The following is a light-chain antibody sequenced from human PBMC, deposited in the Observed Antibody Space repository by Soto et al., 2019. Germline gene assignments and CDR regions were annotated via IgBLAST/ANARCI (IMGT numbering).Light chain of an antibody. CDR3: SSYTCSSSYG. J-gene: IGLJ1*01. CDR1: SSDVGGYNY. V-gene: IGLV2-14*01. Sequence: LTQPASVSGSPGQSITISCTGTSSDVGGYNYVSWYQQHPGKAPKLMIYDVSNRPSGVSNRFSGSKSGNTASLTISGLQAEDEADYYCSSYTCSSSYGFGTGTKVTVL. CDR2: DVS.